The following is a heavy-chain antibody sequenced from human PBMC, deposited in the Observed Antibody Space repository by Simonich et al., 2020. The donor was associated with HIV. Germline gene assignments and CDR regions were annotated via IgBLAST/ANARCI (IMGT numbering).Heavy chain of an antibody. CDR3: ARHLGLAGSNWFDA. Sequence: QVQLQQWGAGLLKPSETLSLTCAVYGVSFSDYYWSWIRQSPGQGLEWIGEINHSGNTNYNPALKCRVTMSVDTSKNQFSLKLNSVTAADTAVYYCARHLGLAGSNWFDAWGQGTLVTVFS. CDR2: INHSGNT. CDR1: GVSFSDYY. V-gene: IGHV4-34*01. D-gene: IGHD6-19*01. J-gene: IGHJ5*02.